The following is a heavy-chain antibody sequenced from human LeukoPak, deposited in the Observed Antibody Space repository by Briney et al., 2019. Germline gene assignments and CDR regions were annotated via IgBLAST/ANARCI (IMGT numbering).Heavy chain of an antibody. CDR2: IYYGGST. CDR1: GGSISSYY. V-gene: IGHV4-59*01. D-gene: IGHD2-15*01. CDR3: ARGVVAATPKGDWFDP. J-gene: IGHJ5*02. Sequence: PSETLSLTCTVSGGSISSYYWSWIRQPPGKGLEWIGYIYYGGSTNYNPSLKSRVTISVDTSKNQFSLKLSSVTAADTAVYYCARGVVAATPKGDWFDPWGQGTLVTVSS.